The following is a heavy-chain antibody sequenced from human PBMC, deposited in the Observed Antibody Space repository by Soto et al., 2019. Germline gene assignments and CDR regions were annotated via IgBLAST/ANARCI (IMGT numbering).Heavy chain of an antibody. Sequence: QVQLVQSGAEVKKPGASVKVSCKASGYTFTSYGISWVRQAPGQGLELMGWISAYNGNTNYAQKLQGRVTMTTDTSTSTAYMELRSLRSEDPAVYYCARDWETTGATPLDLWGQGTMVTVSS. D-gene: IGHD1-1*01. CDR3: ARDWETTGATPLDL. CDR2: ISAYNGNT. V-gene: IGHV1-18*01. CDR1: GYTFTSYG. J-gene: IGHJ3*01.